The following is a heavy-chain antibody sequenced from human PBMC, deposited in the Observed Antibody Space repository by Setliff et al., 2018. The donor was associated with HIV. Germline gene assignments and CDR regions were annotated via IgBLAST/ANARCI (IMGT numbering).Heavy chain of an antibody. J-gene: IGHJ6*03. Sequence: SETLSLTCTVSGGSISSNNYYWGWIRQPPGKGLEWIGSINYSGSTYQNPSLKSRVTISVDTSKYPFSLKLSSVTAADTAVYYCARFYDISGYYSNYHYYMDVWGKGTAVTVSS. CDR1: GGSISSNNYY. D-gene: IGHD3-22*01. CDR2: INYSGST. CDR3: ARFYDISGYYSNYHYYMDV. V-gene: IGHV4-39*07.